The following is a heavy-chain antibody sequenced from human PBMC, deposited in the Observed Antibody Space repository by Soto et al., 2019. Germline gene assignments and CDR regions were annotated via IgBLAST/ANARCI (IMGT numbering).Heavy chain of an antibody. CDR2: ISAYNGNT. J-gene: IGHJ6*02. CDR1: GYTFTSYG. Sequence: GASVKVSCKASGYTFTSYGISWVRQAPGQGLEWMGWISAYNGNTNYAQKLQGRVTMTTDTSTSTAYMELRSLRSDDTAVYYCARDCSGGSCYPGSYYYYGMDVWGQGTTVTVSS. D-gene: IGHD2-15*01. V-gene: IGHV1-18*01. CDR3: ARDCSGGSCYPGSYYYYGMDV.